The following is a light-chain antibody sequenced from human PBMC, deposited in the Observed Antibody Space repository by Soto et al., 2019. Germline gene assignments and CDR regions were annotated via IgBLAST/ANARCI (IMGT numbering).Light chain of an antibody. J-gene: IGLJ2*01. CDR1: SSNIGSNY. V-gene: IGLV1-47*02. CDR2: SNN. Sequence: QSVLTRPPSASGTPGQRVTIYCFGSSSNIGSNYVYWYQQLPGTAPKLLIYSNNQRPSGVPDRFSGSKSGTSASLAISGLRSEDEADYYCAAWDDSLGGVVFGGGTQLTVL. CDR3: AAWDDSLGGVV.